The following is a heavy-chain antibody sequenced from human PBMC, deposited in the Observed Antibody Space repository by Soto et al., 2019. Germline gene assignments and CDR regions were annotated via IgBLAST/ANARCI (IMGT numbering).Heavy chain of an antibody. CDR1: GGSISSGGYY. CDR3: ARAKRTDSSGYYYDGDFDY. J-gene: IGHJ4*02. Sequence: SETLSLTCTVSGGSISSGGYYWGWIRQHPGKGLEWIGYIYYSGSTYYNPSLKSRVTISVDTSKNQFSLKLSSVTAADTAVYYCARAKRTDSSGYYYDGDFDYWGQGTLVTVSS. V-gene: IGHV4-31*03. D-gene: IGHD3-22*01. CDR2: IYYSGST.